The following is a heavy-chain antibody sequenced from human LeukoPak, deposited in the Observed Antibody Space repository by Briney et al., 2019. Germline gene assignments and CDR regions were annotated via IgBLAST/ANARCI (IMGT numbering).Heavy chain of an antibody. D-gene: IGHD3-3*01. CDR2: ISAYNGNT. CDR3: ARLSWIFGVVIIPLSMDV. CDR1: GGTFSSYG. V-gene: IGHV1-18*01. Sequence: ASVKVSCKXSGGTFSSYGISWVRQAPGQGLEWMGWISAYNGNTNYAQKLQGRVTMTTDTSTSTAYMELRSLRSDDTAVYYCARLSWIFGVVIIPLSMDVWGKGTTVTVSS. J-gene: IGHJ6*03.